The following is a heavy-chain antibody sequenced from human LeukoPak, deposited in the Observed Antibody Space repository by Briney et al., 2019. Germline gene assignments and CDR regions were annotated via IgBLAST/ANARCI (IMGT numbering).Heavy chain of an antibody. V-gene: IGHV3-74*01. J-gene: IGHJ4*02. CDR3: ARVLGLRGGFDY. D-gene: IGHD4-17*01. Sequence: SGGSLRLSCAASGFTFSSYSMNWVRQAPGKGLVWVSRINSDGSSTSYADSVKGRFTISRDNAKNTLYLQMNSLGAEDTAVYYCARVLGLRGGFDYWGQGTLVTVSS. CDR1: GFTFSSYS. CDR2: INSDGSST.